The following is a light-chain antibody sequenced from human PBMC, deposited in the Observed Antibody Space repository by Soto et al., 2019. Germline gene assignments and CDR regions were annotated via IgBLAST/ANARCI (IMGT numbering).Light chain of an antibody. CDR1: QSVTSSY. Sequence: ETVLTQSPGTLSLSPGERATLSCRASQSVTSSYLAWYQQKPGQAPRPLIYGASSRATGIPDRFSGSGSGTDFTLTISRLEPEDFAVSYCQQYGSSPYTFGQGTKLEIK. V-gene: IGKV3-20*01. J-gene: IGKJ2*01. CDR3: QQYGSSPYT. CDR2: GAS.